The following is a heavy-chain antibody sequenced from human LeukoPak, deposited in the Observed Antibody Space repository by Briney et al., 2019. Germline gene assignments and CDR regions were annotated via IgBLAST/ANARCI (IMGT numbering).Heavy chain of an antibody. Sequence: GGSLRLSCAASGFTVSSNYMSWVRQAPGKGLEWVSVIYSGGSTYYGDSVKGRFTISRDNSKNALYLQMNSLRAEDTAVYYCAKDRDSSSWYFDYWGQGTLVTVSS. V-gene: IGHV3-53*05. CDR2: IYSGGST. J-gene: IGHJ4*02. D-gene: IGHD6-13*01. CDR3: AKDRDSSSWYFDY. CDR1: GFTVSSNY.